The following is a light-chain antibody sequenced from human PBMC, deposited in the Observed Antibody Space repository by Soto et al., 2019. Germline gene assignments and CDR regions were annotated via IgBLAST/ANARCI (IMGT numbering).Light chain of an antibody. V-gene: IGKV3-20*01. CDR2: GAS. CDR3: QQYGSSPKT. Sequence: EIVLTPSPGTLSLSPGEKATPSCRASQSVSSSYLAWYQQKSGQAPRLLIYGASSRATGIPDRFSGSGSGTDFTLTISRLEPEDFAVYYCQQYGSSPKTFGQGTKWIS. CDR1: QSVSSSY. J-gene: IGKJ1*01.